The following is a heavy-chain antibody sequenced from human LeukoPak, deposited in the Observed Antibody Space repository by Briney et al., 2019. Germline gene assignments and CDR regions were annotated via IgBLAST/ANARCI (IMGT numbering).Heavy chain of an antibody. CDR1: GGSIRSYY. D-gene: IGHD3-10*01. Sequence: SETLSLTCTVSGGSIRSYYWSWIRQPPGKGLEWIGNIYYNGNTNYNPSLRSRVTISVDTSKNQFSLKLSSVTAADTAVYYCARDRELGYWGQGTLVTVSS. CDR2: IYYNGNT. J-gene: IGHJ4*02. V-gene: IGHV4-59*01. CDR3: ARDRELGY.